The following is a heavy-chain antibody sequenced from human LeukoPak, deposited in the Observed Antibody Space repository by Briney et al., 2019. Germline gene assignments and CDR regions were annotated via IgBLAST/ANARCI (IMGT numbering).Heavy chain of an antibody. Sequence: GASVKVSCKASGYTFTGYYMHWVRQAPGQGLEWMGWINPNSGGTNYAQKFQGRVTMTRDTSISTAYMELSRLRSDDTAVYYCAARDPVVPAAMPLDYWGQGTLVTVSS. CDR1: GYTFTGYY. CDR2: INPNSGGT. CDR3: AARDPVVPAAMPLDY. V-gene: IGHV1-2*02. J-gene: IGHJ4*02. D-gene: IGHD2-2*01.